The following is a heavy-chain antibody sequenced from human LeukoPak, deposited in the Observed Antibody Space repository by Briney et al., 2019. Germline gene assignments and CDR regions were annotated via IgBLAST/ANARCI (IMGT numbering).Heavy chain of an antibody. Sequence: GGSVRLSCAASGFTFSSYSMSWVRQAPGKGLEWLSYISSSSRTIYYADSVQGRFTISRDNAKNSLYLQMNSLRDEDTAVYYCARDRVPQLTADYWGQGALVSVSS. CDR1: GFTFSSYS. CDR3: ARDRVPQLTADY. J-gene: IGHJ4*02. V-gene: IGHV3-48*02. D-gene: IGHD7-27*01. CDR2: ISSSSRTI.